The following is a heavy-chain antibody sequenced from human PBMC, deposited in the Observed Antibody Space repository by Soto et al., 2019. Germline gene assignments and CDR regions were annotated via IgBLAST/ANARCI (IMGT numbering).Heavy chain of an antibody. CDR1: GFPFSDYY. J-gene: IGHJ4*02. CDR3: ARGGGGGLFEN. D-gene: IGHD2-21*01. V-gene: IGHV3-11*06. Sequence: PGGSLRLSCATSGFPFSDYYMSWIRQAPGKGLEWLSHISPKSTYRNYADSVKGRFTISRDNTKSSLFLQMNSLGVEDTAVYYCARGGGGGLFENWGQGVSVTVSS. CDR2: ISPKSTYR.